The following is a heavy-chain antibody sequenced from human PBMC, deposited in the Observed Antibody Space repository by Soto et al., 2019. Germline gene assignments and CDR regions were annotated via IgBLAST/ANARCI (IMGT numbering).Heavy chain of an antibody. J-gene: IGHJ6*02. CDR3: AKDLRTTISDYGMDV. CDR2: ISYDETNE. V-gene: IGHV3-30*18. CDR1: GFTFGSHG. Sequence: QPGGSLRLSCVASGFTFGSHGMHWVRQAPGKGLEWVAVISYDETNEHYVDSVKGRLTISRDNSKSILYLQMNRLRPEDTAVYKCAKDLRTTISDYGMDVWGQGTTVTVSS.